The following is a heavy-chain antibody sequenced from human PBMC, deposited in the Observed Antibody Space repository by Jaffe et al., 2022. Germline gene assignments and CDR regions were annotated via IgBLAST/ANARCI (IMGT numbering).Heavy chain of an antibody. D-gene: IGHD2-21*01. J-gene: IGHJ6*04. CDR3: ARPLWWGSSVVGDV. CDR2: IYYSGST. CDR1: GGSISSSSYY. Sequence: QLQLQESGPGLVKPSETLSLTCTVSGGSISSSSYYWGWIRQPPGKGLEWIGSIYYSGSTYYNPSLKSRVTISVDTSKNQFSLKLSSVTAADTAVYYCARPLWWGSSVVGDVWGKGTTVTVSS. V-gene: IGHV4-39*01.